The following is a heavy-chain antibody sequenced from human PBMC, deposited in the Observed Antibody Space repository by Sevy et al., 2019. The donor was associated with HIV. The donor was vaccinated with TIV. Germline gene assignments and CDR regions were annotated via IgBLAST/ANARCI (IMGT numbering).Heavy chain of an antibody. D-gene: IGHD3-22*01. J-gene: IGHJ4*02. CDR3: ARDSYYYDMHSSYRPPDY. V-gene: IGHV1-18*01. CDR1: GYNFNTYG. CDR2: IGVNNGKT. Sequence: ASVKVSCKASGYNFNTYGITWVRQAPGQGLEWMGWIGVNNGKTNYAARLQARISMTADTSTSTVYMELRTLTPDDTAIYFCARDSYYYDMHSSYRPPDYWGQGTLVTVSS.